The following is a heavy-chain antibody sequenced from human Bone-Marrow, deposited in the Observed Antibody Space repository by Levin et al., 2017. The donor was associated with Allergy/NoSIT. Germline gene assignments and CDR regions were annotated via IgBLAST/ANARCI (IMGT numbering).Heavy chain of an antibody. CDR1: GDFISNHY. D-gene: IGHD2-15*01. CDR3: ARAHSDPQTKKWSMLGD. CDR2: IYDGGKP. J-gene: IGHJ4*02. V-gene: IGHV4-4*07. Sequence: SETLSLTCSVSGDFISNHYWNWIRQPAGKGPEWIGRIYDGGKPTYNVFLKSRVTMSVDTSKNQFSLELTSVTAADTAVYFCARAHSDPQTKKWSMLGDWGRGLLVTVSS.